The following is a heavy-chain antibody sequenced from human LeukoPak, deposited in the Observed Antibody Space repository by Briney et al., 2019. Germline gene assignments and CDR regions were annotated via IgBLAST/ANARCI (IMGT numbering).Heavy chain of an antibody. J-gene: IGHJ4*02. Sequence: GASVKVSCKASGYTFTGYYMHWVRQAPGQGLEWMGRINHNSGGTNYAQTFQGRVTMTRDTSISTAYMELTRLRSDDTAVYYCARGFRTLLTTYYFDYWAQGTLVTVSS. CDR2: INHNSGGT. V-gene: IGHV1-2*06. CDR3: ARGFRTLLTTYYFDY. D-gene: IGHD3-9*01. CDR1: GYTFTGYY.